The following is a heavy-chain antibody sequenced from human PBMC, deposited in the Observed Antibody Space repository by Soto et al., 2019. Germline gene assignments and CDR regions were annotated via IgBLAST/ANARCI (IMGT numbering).Heavy chain of an antibody. CDR3: ARSKFYYNSSGSPDDAFHT. CDR2: IYPGDSDT. D-gene: IGHD3-22*01. V-gene: IGHV5-51*01. CDR1: GYSFTSYW. Sequence: PGESLKISCKGSGYSFTSYWIGWVRQMPGKGLEWMGIIYPGDSDTRYSPSFQGQVTISADKSISTAYLQWSSLKASDTAMYYCARSKFYYNSSGSPDDAFHTWGQGTMVTV. J-gene: IGHJ3*02.